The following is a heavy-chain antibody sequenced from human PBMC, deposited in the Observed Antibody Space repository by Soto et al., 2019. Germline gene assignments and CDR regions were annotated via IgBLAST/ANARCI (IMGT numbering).Heavy chain of an antibody. CDR1: GYTFPIYG. V-gene: IGHV1-18*01. J-gene: IGHJ4*02. CDR2: IRPYNGNT. CDR3: ARDAPPEDY. Sequence: QVQLVQSGAEVKKPGASVKVSCKASGYTFPIYGISWVRHAPGQGLEWMGWIRPYNGNTNYAQKLQGRVTMNTDTSTSTAYMELRSLRTADTAVYYCARDAPPEDYWGQGTLLSVSS.